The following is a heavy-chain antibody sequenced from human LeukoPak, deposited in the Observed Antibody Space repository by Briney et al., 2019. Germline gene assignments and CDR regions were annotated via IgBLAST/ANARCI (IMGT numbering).Heavy chain of an antibody. Sequence: GSLRLSCAASGFTFSSYAMSWVRQAPGKGLEWVSAISGSGGSTYYADSVKGRFTISRDNSKNTLYLQMNSLRAEDTAVYYCAKVYCSSTSCYRYPYYFDYWGQGTLVTVSS. CDR3: AKVYCSSTSCYRYPYYFDY. CDR1: GFTFSSYA. V-gene: IGHV3-23*01. D-gene: IGHD2-2*02. CDR2: ISGSGGST. J-gene: IGHJ4*02.